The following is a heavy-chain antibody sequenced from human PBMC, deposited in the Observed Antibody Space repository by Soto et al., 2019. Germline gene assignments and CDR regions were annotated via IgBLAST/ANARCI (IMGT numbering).Heavy chain of an antibody. CDR3: ARLSEVGMRGIDH. V-gene: IGHV3-21*01. D-gene: IGHD1-26*01. CDR1: GFIFTTYT. Sequence: EVQLVESGGGLVKPGGSLRLSCTASGFIFTTYTMHWVRQAPGKGLEWVSSISSTNSHKYYADSVKGRFTISRDNAKNSVFLQMNSLRVEDTAVYYCARLSEVGMRGIDHCGQGTLVTVSS. CDR2: ISSTNSHK. J-gene: IGHJ4*02.